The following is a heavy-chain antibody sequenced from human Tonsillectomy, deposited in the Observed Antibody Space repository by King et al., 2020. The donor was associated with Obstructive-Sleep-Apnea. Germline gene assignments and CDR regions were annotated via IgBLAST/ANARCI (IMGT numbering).Heavy chain of an antibody. CDR2: IKGKTDGVTT. Sequence: VQLVESGGGLVKPGGSLRLSCAASGLTFTNAWMNWVRQAPGKGLEWVGRIKGKTDGVTTDYAAPVKVRFTISRVDSKNTLYLQMNSLKTEDTAVYYCTTDKVERFSYGYPNFDYWGQGTLVTVSS. J-gene: IGHJ4*02. CDR1: GLTFTNAW. V-gene: IGHV3-15*01. CDR3: TTDKVERFSYGYPNFDY. D-gene: IGHD5-18*01.